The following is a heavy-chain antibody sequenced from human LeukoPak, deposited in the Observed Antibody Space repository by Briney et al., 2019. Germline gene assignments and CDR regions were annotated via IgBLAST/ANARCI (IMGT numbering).Heavy chain of an antibody. Sequence: PSETLSLTCTVSGGSISSSSYRWGWIRQPPGKGLEWIGTICYGVTTYYNPSLKSRVTISVDTSKNQFSLNLSSVTAADTAVCYCARHPYSSSWDFDYWGQGTLVTVSS. CDR2: ICYGVTT. V-gene: IGHV4-39*01. D-gene: IGHD6-6*01. CDR3: ARHPYSSSWDFDY. J-gene: IGHJ4*02. CDR1: GGSISSSSYR.